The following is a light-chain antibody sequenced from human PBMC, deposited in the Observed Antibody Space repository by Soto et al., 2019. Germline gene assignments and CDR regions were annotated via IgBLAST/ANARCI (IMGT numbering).Light chain of an antibody. Sequence: EILLTQSPATLSLSPGERATLSCRASQTVGSYLAWFRQTPGQAPRLLIYDTSIRATGIPARFSGSGSGTDFTLTISSLEAEEFAVYYCQQRSDWPPTFGQGTKVDIK. CDR1: QTVGSY. V-gene: IGKV3-11*01. CDR2: DTS. CDR3: QQRSDWPPT. J-gene: IGKJ1*01.